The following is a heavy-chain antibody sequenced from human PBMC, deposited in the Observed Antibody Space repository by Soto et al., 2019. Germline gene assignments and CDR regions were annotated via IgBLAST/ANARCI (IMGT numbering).Heavy chain of an antibody. V-gene: IGHV3-33*01. D-gene: IGHD1-26*01. CDR2: IWYDGSNK. Sequence: QVQLVESGGGVVQPGRSLRLSCAASGFTFSSYGMHWVRQAPGKGLECVAVIWYDGSNKYYADSVKGRFTISRDNSKNTLYLQMNSLRAEDTAVYYCARDQGGYFDYWGQGTLVTVSS. CDR3: ARDQGGYFDY. J-gene: IGHJ4*02. CDR1: GFTFSSYG.